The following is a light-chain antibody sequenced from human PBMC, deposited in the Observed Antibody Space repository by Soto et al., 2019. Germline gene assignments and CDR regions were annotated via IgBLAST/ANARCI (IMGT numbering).Light chain of an antibody. Sequence: QSVLTQPASMSGSPGQSITISCTGTSSDVGGYNSVSWYQHHPGKAPKLMIYEVSNRPSGVSDRFSGSKSGNTASLTISGLQAEDEADYYCSSYTTNTGLEYVFGTGTKVTVL. J-gene: IGLJ1*01. CDR3: SSYTTNTGLEYV. V-gene: IGLV2-14*01. CDR1: SSDVGGYNS. CDR2: EVS.